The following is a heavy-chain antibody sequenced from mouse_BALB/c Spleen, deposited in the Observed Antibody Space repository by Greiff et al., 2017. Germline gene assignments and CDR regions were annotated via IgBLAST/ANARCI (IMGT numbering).Heavy chain of an antibody. J-gene: IGHJ2*01. CDR3: AREARDTSYFDY. Sequence: VQLQQSGPELVKPGASVKISCKASGYAFSSSWMNWVKQRPGQGLEWIGRIYPGDGDTNYNGKFTGKATLTADKSSSTAYMQLSSLTSVDSAVYFCAREARDTSYFDYWGQGTTLTVSS. CDR1: GYAFSSSW. V-gene: IGHV1-82*01. CDR2: IYPGDGDT. D-gene: IGHD3-1*01.